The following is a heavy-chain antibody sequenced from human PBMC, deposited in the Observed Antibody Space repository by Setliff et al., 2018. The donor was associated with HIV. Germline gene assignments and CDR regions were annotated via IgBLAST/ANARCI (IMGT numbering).Heavy chain of an antibody. CDR3: ARCAHDSETGY. D-gene: IGHD3-3*01. CDR1: GYTFTAYG. J-gene: IGHJ4*02. CDR2: MSAYSGDT. V-gene: IGHV1-18*04. Sequence: ASVKVSCKASGYTFTAYGITWVRQAPGQGLEWMGWMSAYSGDTKYAQKIQGRVTMTWDTSTSTVYMELSSLRSENTAFYYCARCAHDSETGYWGQGTLVTVSS.